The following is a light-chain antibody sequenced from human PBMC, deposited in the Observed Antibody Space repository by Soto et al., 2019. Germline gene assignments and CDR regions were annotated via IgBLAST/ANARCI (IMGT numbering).Light chain of an antibody. CDR2: GAS. CDR3: QQYGSSLRT. V-gene: IGKV3-20*01. CDR1: QSVSSSY. J-gene: IGKJ2*02. Sequence: RTTLSCRASQSVSSSYLAWYQQKPGQAPRLLIYGASSRATGIPDRFSGSGSGTDFTLTISRLEPEDFAVYYCQQYGSSLRTF.